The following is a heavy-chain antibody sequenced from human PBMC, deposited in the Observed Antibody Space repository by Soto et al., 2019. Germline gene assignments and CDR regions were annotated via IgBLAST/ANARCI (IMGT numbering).Heavy chain of an antibody. CDR2: IYYTGTT. Sequence: LSLTCSVSSVPMYRGDYYWSWVRQAPGKVLEWLGYIYYTGTTYYDPSLESRLTISLDATNNHFSLRLTSVTAADTSAYFCAAFSTSDLSGGEYKAFWGQGTQVTVSS. V-gene: IGHV4-30-4*01. CDR1: SVPMYRGDYY. J-gene: IGHJ4*02. D-gene: IGHD5-12*01. CDR3: AAFSTSDLSGGEYKAF.